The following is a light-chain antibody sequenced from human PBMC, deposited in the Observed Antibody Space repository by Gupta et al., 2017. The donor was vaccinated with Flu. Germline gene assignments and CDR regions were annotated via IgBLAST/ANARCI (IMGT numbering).Light chain of an antibody. V-gene: IGKV3-11*01. CDR1: QSVTNK. CDR3: QHRSNWPVT. Sequence: EILLTQSPATLSLSPGERATLSCRASQSVTNKLAWYKQKPGQAPRLLIYDASSRANGIPARFSGSGCGTEFTLSISSLEPEDFAVYYCQHRSNWPVTFGGGTKVDIK. J-gene: IGKJ4*01. CDR2: DAS.